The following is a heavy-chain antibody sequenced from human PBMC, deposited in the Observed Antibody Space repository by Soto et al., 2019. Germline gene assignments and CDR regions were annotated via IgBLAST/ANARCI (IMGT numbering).Heavy chain of an antibody. CDR2: IYYSGST. J-gene: IGHJ4*02. Sequence: SETLSLTCTVSGGSISSYYWSLIRQAPGKGLEWSGDIYYSGSTNYNPSRKSRVTISVDTSKNQFSLKLSSVTAADTAVYYCARSPLYYYDRSGYYVLGYFEYWGEGTLVTVSS. D-gene: IGHD3-22*01. CDR3: ARSPLYYYDRSGYYVLGYFEY. CDR1: GGSISSYY. V-gene: IGHV4-59*01.